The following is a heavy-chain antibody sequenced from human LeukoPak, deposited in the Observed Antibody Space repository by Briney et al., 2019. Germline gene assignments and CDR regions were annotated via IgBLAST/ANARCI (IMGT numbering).Heavy chain of an antibody. J-gene: IGHJ5*02. CDR1: GYTFTSYG. CDR2: ISGYNGYT. Sequence: ASVKVSCKASGYTFTSYGISWVRQAPGQGLEWMGWISGYNGYTHYAHNLQGRVTMATDTSTSTAYMELRSLRSDDTAVYYCARDEARYSSGYYPNWFDPWGQGTLVTVSS. CDR3: ARDEARYSSGYYPNWFDP. D-gene: IGHD3-22*01. V-gene: IGHV1-18*01.